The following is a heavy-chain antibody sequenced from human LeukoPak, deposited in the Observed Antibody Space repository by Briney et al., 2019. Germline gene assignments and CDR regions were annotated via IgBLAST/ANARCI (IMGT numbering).Heavy chain of an antibody. CDR2: INPNSGGT. CDR1: GYSFTNYD. D-gene: IGHD3-22*01. Sequence: ASVKVSCKASGYSFTNYDINWVRQATGQGLEWMGWINPNSGGTNYAQKFQGRVTMTRDTSISTAYMELSRLRSDDTAVYYCARSFGPYYYDSSGMRWGFQHWGQGTLVTVSS. CDR3: ARSFGPYYYDSSGMRWGFQH. V-gene: IGHV1-2*02. J-gene: IGHJ1*01.